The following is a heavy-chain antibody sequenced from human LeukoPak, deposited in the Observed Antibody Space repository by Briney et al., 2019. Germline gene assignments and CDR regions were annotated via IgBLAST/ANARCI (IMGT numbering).Heavy chain of an antibody. Sequence: GGSLRLSCATSGFNFKDAWLSWVRQAPGKGLEWVSGMSGSGVSTYYADSVKGRFTISRDSSKNTLYLQMNSLRAEDTAVYYCARTYSSSRAHYYYYYYMGVWGKGTTVTISS. J-gene: IGHJ6*03. CDR1: GFNFKDA. CDR2: MSGSGVST. D-gene: IGHD6-13*01. CDR3: ARTYSSSRAHYYYYYYMGV. V-gene: IGHV3-23*01.